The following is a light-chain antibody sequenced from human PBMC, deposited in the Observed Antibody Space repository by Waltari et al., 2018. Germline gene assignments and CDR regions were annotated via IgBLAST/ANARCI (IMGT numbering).Light chain of an antibody. Sequence: QSVLTQPPSVSGAPGQRVTISCTGNSSNIGAGFDVHWYQQLPGTAPKLLIYANPHRPSGVPDRFSASKSGTSASLAITGLQAEDEADYYCQSYDSTLTVHYVFGAGTKVTVL. CDR3: QSYDSTLTVHYV. CDR2: ANP. J-gene: IGLJ1*01. CDR1: SSNIGAGFD. V-gene: IGLV1-40*01.